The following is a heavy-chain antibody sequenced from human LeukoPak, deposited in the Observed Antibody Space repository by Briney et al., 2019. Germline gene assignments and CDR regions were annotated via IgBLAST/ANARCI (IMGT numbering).Heavy chain of an antibody. V-gene: IGHV4-39*07. CDR2: IHYSGST. D-gene: IGHD1-1*01. CDR1: GGSISSSSYY. Sequence: SETLSLTCTVSGGSISSSSYYWGWIRQPPGKGLEWIGSIHYSGSTNYNPSLKSRVTISVDTSKNQFSLKRSSVTAADTAVYYCASWNYYFVSWGQGTLVTVSS. J-gene: IGHJ4*02. CDR3: ASWNYYFVS.